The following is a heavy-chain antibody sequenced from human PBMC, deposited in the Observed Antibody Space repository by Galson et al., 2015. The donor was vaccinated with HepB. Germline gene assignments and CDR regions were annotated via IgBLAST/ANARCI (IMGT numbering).Heavy chain of an antibody. Sequence: SLRLSCAVSGFTFSDPYMDWVRQAPGKGLEWVGRTRNKGQNYITEYAASVRGRFTISRDDSNNLMYPQMNSLKPKDTAVYYCARWPSAMCDSRGQGTLVNVSS. CDR3: ARWPSAMCDS. V-gene: IGHV3-72*01. J-gene: IGHJ5*01. D-gene: IGHD2-2*01. CDR2: TRNKGQNYIT. CDR1: GFTFSDPY.